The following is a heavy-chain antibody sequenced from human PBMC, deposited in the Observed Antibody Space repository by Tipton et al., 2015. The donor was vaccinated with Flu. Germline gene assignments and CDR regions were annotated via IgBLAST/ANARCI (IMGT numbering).Heavy chain of an antibody. J-gene: IGHJ6*02. CDR2: ISGSGVIS. CDR3: AKMVGYGLVAVEPATPMDV. D-gene: IGHD1-26*01. CDR1: GFTFSSYA. V-gene: IGHV3-23*01. Sequence: SLRLSCAASGFTFSSYAMSWVRQAPGKGLEWVSGISGSGVISFRADSVKGRFTISRDNSKNTLYLQMFSLRVEDTALYYCAKMVGYGLVAVEPATPMDVWGQGTTVTVSS.